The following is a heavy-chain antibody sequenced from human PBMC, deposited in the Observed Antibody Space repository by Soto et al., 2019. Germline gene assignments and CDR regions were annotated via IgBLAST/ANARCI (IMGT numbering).Heavy chain of an antibody. Sequence: GGSLRLSCAASGFTFSDYYMSWIRQAPGKGLEWVSYISSSSSYTNYADSVKGRFTISRDNAKNSLYLQMNSLRAEDTAVYYCARDPKRGGSYPNWFDPWGQGTLVTVSS. CDR2: ISSSSSYT. CDR3: ARDPKRGGSYPNWFDP. D-gene: IGHD1-26*01. CDR1: GFTFSDYY. J-gene: IGHJ5*02. V-gene: IGHV3-11*06.